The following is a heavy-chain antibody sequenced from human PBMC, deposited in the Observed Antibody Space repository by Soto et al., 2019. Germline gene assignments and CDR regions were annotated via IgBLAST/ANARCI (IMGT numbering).Heavy chain of an antibody. V-gene: IGHV4-38-2*02. Sequence: SETLSLTCTVSGYSIGSAYYWVWIRQPPGKGLEWIASVSHSGITHYNPSLRSRLTISLDTSKNQFSLRLTSVTAADTAVYYCARDLGAGGDSDYWGQGTLVTVSS. J-gene: IGHJ4*02. CDR1: GYSIGSAYY. D-gene: IGHD2-21*01. CDR2: VSHSGIT. CDR3: ARDLGAGGDSDY.